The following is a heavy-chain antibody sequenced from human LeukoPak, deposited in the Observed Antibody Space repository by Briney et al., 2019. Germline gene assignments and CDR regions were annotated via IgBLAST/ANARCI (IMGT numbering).Heavy chain of an antibody. CDR1: GFTFDDYA. J-gene: IGHJ3*02. CDR2: ISWNSGSI. D-gene: IGHD4-23*01. Sequence: GGSLRLSCAASGFTFDDYAMHWVRQAPGKGLEWVSGISWNSGSIGYADSVKGRFTISRDNAKNSLYLQMNSLRAEDTALYYCAKDMGSGNNAFDIWGQGTMVTVSS. V-gene: IGHV3-9*01. CDR3: AKDMGSGNNAFDI.